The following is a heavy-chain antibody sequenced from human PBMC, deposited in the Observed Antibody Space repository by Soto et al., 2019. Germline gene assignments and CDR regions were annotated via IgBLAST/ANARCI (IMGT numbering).Heavy chain of an antibody. CDR3: GRGSSWTKVEY. D-gene: IGHD6-13*01. CDR1: GGXXXNSX. V-gene: IGHV1-69*01. J-gene: IGHJ4*02. Sequence: QVQLVQSGXEVKKPGSSVKXXXKASGGXXXNSXXXXLRQAXXXWREWMRVIIPIFGPATYSQKCQDRVTITADESTGTGYMELSSLTSEDTAVYFCGRGSSWTKVEYWGQGTLVTVSS. CDR2: IIPIFGPA.